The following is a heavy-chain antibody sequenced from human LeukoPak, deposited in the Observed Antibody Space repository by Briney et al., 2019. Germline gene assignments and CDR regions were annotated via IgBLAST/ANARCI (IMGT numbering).Heavy chain of an antibody. J-gene: IGHJ4*02. V-gene: IGHV3-74*01. CDR3: ARDHHDFWSGYPNY. CDR2: SNSDGKIT. CDR1: GFTLGRYW. Sequence: GGSLRLSCAASGFTLGRYWMHWFRHAPGTGWVWVARSNSDGKITDYADSVRGRFTTSRDNTKNTLYLQMSSLRAEDTGVYYCARDHHDFWSGYPNYWGQGTLVIVSS. D-gene: IGHD3-3*01.